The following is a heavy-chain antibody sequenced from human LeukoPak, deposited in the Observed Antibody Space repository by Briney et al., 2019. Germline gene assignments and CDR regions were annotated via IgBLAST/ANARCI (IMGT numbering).Heavy chain of an antibody. CDR2: ISYDGSNE. J-gene: IGHJ4*02. V-gene: IGHV3-30-3*01. Sequence: PGRSLRLSCAASGFTFSGYAMHWVRQAPGKGLEWVAVISYDGSNEYYADSVTGRFTISRDNSKNTLYLQMNSLSVEDMDVYYCARVGYYASGPFSYFDYWGQGTLVTVSS. D-gene: IGHD3-10*01. CDR1: GFTFSGYA. CDR3: ARVGYYASGPFSYFDY.